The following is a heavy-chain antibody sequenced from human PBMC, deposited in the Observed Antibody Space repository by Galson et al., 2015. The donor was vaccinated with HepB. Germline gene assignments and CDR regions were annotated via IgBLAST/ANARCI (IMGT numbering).Heavy chain of an antibody. CDR3: ARDLGSPQWLVRANWFDP. D-gene: IGHD6-19*01. Sequence: SLRLSCAASGFTFSSYWMSWVRQAPGKGLEWVANIKQDGSEKYYVDSVKGRFTISRDNAKNSLYLQMNSLRAEDTAVYYCARDLGSPQWLVRANWFDPWGQGTLVTVSS. CDR2: IKQDGSEK. V-gene: IGHV3-7*03. J-gene: IGHJ5*02. CDR1: GFTFSSYW.